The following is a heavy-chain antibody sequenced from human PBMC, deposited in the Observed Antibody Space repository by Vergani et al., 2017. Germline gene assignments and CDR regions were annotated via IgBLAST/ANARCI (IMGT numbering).Heavy chain of an antibody. Sequence: QVQLQESGPGLVKPSETLSLTCTVSGGSISSYYWWWIRQPPGKGLEWIGYIYYSGSTNYNPSLKSRVTIPVDTSKNQFSLKLRSVTDADTAVYYCARDFWGENAFDIWGQGTMVTVSS. CDR1: GGSISSYY. CDR3: ARDFWGENAFDI. D-gene: IGHD7-27*01. J-gene: IGHJ3*02. CDR2: IYYSGST. V-gene: IGHV4-59*01.